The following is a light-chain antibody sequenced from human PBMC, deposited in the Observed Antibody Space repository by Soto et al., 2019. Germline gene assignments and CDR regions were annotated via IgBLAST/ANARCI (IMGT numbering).Light chain of an antibody. Sequence: ELVLTQSPGTLSLSPGERATLSCRASQNLSSGYLAWYRQRPGQAPRILIYAASRRATGIPDRFIGSGSGTDFTLTISRLEPEDFAVYYCQQYDTSPRTFGRGTKVE. V-gene: IGKV3-20*01. J-gene: IGKJ1*01. CDR1: QNLSSGY. CDR2: AAS. CDR3: QQYDTSPRT.